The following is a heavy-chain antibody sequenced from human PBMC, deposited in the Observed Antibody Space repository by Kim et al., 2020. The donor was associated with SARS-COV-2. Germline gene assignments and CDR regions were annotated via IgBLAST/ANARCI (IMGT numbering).Heavy chain of an antibody. CDR1: GFTFSSYW. Sequence: GGSLRLSCAASGFTFSSYWMSWVRQAPGKGLEWVANIKQDGSEKYYVDSVKGRFTISRDNAKNSLYLQMNSLRAEDTAVYYCARDPGGYSYAEYYFDYWGQGTLVTVSS. CDR2: IKQDGSEK. J-gene: IGHJ4*02. V-gene: IGHV3-7*01. CDR3: ARDPGGYSYAEYYFDY. D-gene: IGHD5-18*01.